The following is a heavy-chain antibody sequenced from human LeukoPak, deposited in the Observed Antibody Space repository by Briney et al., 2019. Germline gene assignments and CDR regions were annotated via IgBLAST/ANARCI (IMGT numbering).Heavy chain of an antibody. CDR3: ARHGYCSSTSCYPNWFDP. CDR2: ISWNSGSI. V-gene: IGHV3-9*01. D-gene: IGHD2-2*01. CDR1: GFTFDDYA. J-gene: IGHJ5*02. Sequence: GRSLRLSCAASGFTFDDYAMHWVRQAPGKGLEWVAGISWNSGSIGYADSVKGRFTISRDNSKNTLNLQMNSLRAEDTAVYYCARHGYCSSTSCYPNWFDPWGQGTLVTVSS.